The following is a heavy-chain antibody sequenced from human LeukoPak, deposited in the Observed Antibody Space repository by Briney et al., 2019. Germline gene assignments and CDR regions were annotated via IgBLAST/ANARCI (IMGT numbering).Heavy chain of an antibody. CDR1: GFSFSAYW. D-gene: IGHD3-10*01. V-gene: IGHV3-7*01. CDR2: INPAGSVI. CDR3: ARFGYVAAVDV. Sequence: GGSLRLSCAASGFSFSAYWMTWVRQAPGTGLEWVANINPAGSVIYYVDPVKGRFSISRDNAKNLVYLQMNSLRAEDTAVYHCARFGYVAAVDVWGQGTPVTVSS. J-gene: IGHJ4*02.